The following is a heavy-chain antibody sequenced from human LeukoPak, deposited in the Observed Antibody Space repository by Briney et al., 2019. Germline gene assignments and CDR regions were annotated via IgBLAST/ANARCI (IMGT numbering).Heavy chain of an antibody. CDR2: VSGSGGSK. J-gene: IGHJ4*02. CDR1: GFTFSSYV. V-gene: IGHV3-23*01. D-gene: IGHD5-18*01. CDR3: AKSGRIQLWSQYDTIDY. Sequence: GGSLRLSCAASGFTFSSYVMMWLPQAPGKGVEGVSAVSGSGGSKYYADSVKGRFTISRDNSKNTLYLQMNSLRAEDTAVYYCAKSGRIQLWSQYDTIDYWGQGTLVTVSS.